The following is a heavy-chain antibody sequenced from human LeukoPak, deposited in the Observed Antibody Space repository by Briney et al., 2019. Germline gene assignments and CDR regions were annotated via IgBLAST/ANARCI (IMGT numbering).Heavy chain of an antibody. J-gene: IGHJ4*02. V-gene: IGHV3-7*01. Sequence: GGSLRLSCAASVFTFSGHWMSWVGQAPGKGLEWVANINQGGSEKYYVDSVKGRFTVSRDNANNLLYLQMNSLRGEDTAVYYCTRDRSRAEDDWGQGTLVTVSS. D-gene: IGHD1-14*01. CDR1: VFTFSGHW. CDR2: INQGGSEK. CDR3: TRDRSRAEDD.